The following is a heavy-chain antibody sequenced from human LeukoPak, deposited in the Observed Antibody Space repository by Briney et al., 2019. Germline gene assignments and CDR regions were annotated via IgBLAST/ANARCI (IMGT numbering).Heavy chain of an antibody. CDR3: ARWLQSFVDY. D-gene: IGHD5-24*01. CDR1: GFTFSSYE. Sequence: GGSLRLSCAASGFTFSSYEMNWVRQAPGKGLEWVSYISSSGSTIYYADSVKGRFTISRDNAKNSLYLQMNSLRAEDTAVYYSARWLQSFVDYWGQGTLVTVSS. CDR2: ISSSGSTI. J-gene: IGHJ4*02. V-gene: IGHV3-48*03.